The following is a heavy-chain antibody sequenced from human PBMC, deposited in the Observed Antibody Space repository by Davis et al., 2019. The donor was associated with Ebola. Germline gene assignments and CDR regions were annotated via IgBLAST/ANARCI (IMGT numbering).Heavy chain of an antibody. CDR2: ITGSGGST. CDR3: AKDPALFLEWLSYFDY. V-gene: IGHV3-23*01. CDR1: GFTFSSYA. D-gene: IGHD3-3*01. J-gene: IGHJ4*02. Sequence: GESLKISCAASGFTFSSYAMSRVRQAPGQGLEWVSSITGSGGSTYYADSVKGRFTVSRDNSKNTLYLQMNSLRAEDTAVYYCAKDPALFLEWLSYFDYWGQGTVVTVSS.